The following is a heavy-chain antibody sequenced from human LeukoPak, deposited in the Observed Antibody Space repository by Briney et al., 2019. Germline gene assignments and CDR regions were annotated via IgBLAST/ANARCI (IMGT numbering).Heavy chain of an antibody. CDR2: IIPIFGTA. Sequence: GASVKVSCKASGGTFSSYAISWVRQAPGQGLEWMGGIIPIFGTANYAQKFQGRVTITTDESTSTAYTELSSLRSEDTAVYYCARCGNYDILTGYYGYYYMDVWGKGTTVTVSS. CDR3: ARCGNYDILTGYYGYYYMDV. J-gene: IGHJ6*03. CDR1: GGTFSSYA. V-gene: IGHV1-69*05. D-gene: IGHD3-9*01.